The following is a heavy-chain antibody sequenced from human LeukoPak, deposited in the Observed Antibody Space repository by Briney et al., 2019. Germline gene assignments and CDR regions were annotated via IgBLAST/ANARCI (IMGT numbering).Heavy chain of an antibody. J-gene: IGHJ4*02. CDR2: IYYSGST. V-gene: IGHV4-31*03. CDR1: GGSISSVVYY. CDR3: ASKEGVRVGYFDY. Sequence: SETLSLTCTVSGGSISSVVYYWSWIRQHPGKGLEWIGYIYYSGSTYYNPSLKSRVTISVDTSKNQFSQKLSSVTAADTAVYYCASKEGVRVGYFDYWGQGTLVTVSS. D-gene: IGHD3-10*01.